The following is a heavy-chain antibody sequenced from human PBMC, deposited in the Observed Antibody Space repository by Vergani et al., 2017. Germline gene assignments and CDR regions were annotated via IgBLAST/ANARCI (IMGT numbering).Heavy chain of an antibody. V-gene: IGHV4-61*02. J-gene: IGHJ4*02. CDR1: GGSINSHNYY. Sequence: QVQLQESGPGLVKPSQTLSLTCTVSGGSINSHNYYWSWIRQPAGKGLEWIGRIHTSGSTNYNPFLKSRFTMSEDTSKNQLSLNLTSVTAADTAVYFCSRGSCLGGSCYKPLFYYWGQGILVTVSS. CDR3: SRGSCLGGSCYKPLFYY. CDR2: IHTSGST. D-gene: IGHD2-15*01.